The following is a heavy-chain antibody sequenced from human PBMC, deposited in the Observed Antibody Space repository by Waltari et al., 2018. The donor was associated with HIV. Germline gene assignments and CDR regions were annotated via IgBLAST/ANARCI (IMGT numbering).Heavy chain of an antibody. D-gene: IGHD1-20*01. CDR3: TSWPYISSSRHNY. V-gene: IGHV3-73*01. Sequence: GSLRLSCAVSGFTFSDSAMHWVRQPSGKGLEWVARIRTRTYNYATVYAASVRDRFTISRDDSTNTAFLQMDSLKIEDTAVYYCTSWPYISSSRHNYWGQGTLVTVSS. CDR1: GFTFSDSA. CDR2: IRTRTYNYAT. J-gene: IGHJ4*02.